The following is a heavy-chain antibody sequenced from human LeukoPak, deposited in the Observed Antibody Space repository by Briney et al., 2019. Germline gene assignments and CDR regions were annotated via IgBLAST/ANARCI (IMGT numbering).Heavy chain of an antibody. Sequence: GGSLRLSCAASGFTLSNAWISWVRQAPGKGLEWVAVISSDGTYKKYVDSVKGRFTISRDNSKNTLYLEVNSLTTEDTALYHCEKGCSGRNTCFPIDYWGQGTLVTVSS. CDR1: GFTLSNAW. V-gene: IGHV3-30*18. D-gene: IGHD2-8*02. CDR2: ISSDGTYK. CDR3: EKGCSGRNTCFPIDY. J-gene: IGHJ4*02.